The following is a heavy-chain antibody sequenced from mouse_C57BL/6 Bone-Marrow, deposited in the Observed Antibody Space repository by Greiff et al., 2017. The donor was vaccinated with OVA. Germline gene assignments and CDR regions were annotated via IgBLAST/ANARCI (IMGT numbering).Heavy chain of an antibody. CDR2: ISNLAYSI. D-gene: IGHD1-1*01. J-gene: IGHJ4*01. CDR3: ARDYYGSSPYYYAMDY. V-gene: IGHV5-15*01. Sequence: EVKVVESGGGLVQPGGSLKLSCAASGFTFSDYGMAWVRQAPRKGPEWVAFISNLAYSIYYADTVTGRFTISRENAKNTLYLEMSSLRSEDTAMYYCARDYYGSSPYYYAMDYWGQGTSVTVSS. CDR1: GFTFSDYG.